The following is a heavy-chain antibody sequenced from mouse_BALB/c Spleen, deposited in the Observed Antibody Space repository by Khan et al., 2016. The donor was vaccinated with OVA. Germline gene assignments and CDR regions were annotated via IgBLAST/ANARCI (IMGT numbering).Heavy chain of an antibody. CDR2: ISSGSFTI. CDR1: GFTFSNFG. D-gene: IGHD1-1*01. V-gene: IGHV5-17*02. Sequence: EVELVESGGGLVQPGGSRKLSCAASGFTFSNFGMHWVRQAQEKGLEWVAYISSGSFTINYAETVQGRFTISRDNPKNTMFLQMNSLRSEDTAMFYCTRDYYVISYLADWGQGTLVTVSA. J-gene: IGHJ3*01. CDR3: TRDYYVISYLAD.